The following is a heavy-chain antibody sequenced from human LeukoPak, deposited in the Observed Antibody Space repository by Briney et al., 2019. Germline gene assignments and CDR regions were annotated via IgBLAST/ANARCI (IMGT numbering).Heavy chain of an antibody. CDR3: ARVIAPTGRGHYGAFDI. Sequence: GGSLRLSCVASGFTLKNAWMSWVRQAPGKGLEWVGRIRSKTDGGTTDYAAPVKGRFTISRDNSKNTLDLQMNSLRAEDTAVYYCARVIAPTGRGHYGAFDIWGQGTMVTVSS. CDR1: GFTLKNAW. V-gene: IGHV3-15*01. J-gene: IGHJ3*02. D-gene: IGHD6-13*01. CDR2: IRSKTDGGTT.